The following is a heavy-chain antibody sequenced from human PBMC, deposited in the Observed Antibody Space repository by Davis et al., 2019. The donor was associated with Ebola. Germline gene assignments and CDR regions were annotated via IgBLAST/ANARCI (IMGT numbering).Heavy chain of an antibody. CDR1: GFTFSNYY. D-gene: IGHD6-19*01. CDR2: ISSSSYI. Sequence: GGSLRLSCAASGFTFSNYYINWVRQAPGKGLEWVSSISSSSYIYYADSVKGRFTISRDNAKNSLYLQMNSLRAEDTAVYYCARERAVAYFDYWGQGTLVTVSS. V-gene: IGHV3-69-1*01. CDR3: ARERAVAYFDY. J-gene: IGHJ4*02.